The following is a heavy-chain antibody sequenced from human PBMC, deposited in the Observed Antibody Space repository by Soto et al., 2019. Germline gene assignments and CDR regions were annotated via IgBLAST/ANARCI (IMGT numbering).Heavy chain of an antibody. CDR1: GCSISSGGYY. CDR3: SSEPHDYGDNYFDY. D-gene: IGHD4-17*01. CDR2: IYYSGST. V-gene: IGHV4-31*03. J-gene: IGHJ4*02. Sequence: SETLSLTCTVSGCSISSGGYYWSWIRQHPGKGLEWIGYIYYSGSTYYNPSLKSRVTISVDTSKNQFSLKLSSVTAADTAVYYWSSEPHDYGDNYFDYWGQGTLVTVSS.